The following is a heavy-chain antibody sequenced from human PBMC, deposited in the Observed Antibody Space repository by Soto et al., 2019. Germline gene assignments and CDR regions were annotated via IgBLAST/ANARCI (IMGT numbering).Heavy chain of an antibody. Sequence: GGSLRLSCTASGFTFGDYAMSWFRQAPGKGLEWVGFIRSKAYGGTTEYAASVKGRFTISRDDSKSIAYLPMNSLKTEDTAVYYCTRDQVRGELGYWGQGTLVTVSS. V-gene: IGHV3-49*03. CDR3: TRDQVRGELGY. D-gene: IGHD3-16*01. J-gene: IGHJ4*02. CDR1: GFTFGDYA. CDR2: IRSKAYGGTT.